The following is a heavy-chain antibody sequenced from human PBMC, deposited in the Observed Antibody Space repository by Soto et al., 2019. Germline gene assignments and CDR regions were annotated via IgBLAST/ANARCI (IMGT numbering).Heavy chain of an antibody. CDR2: ISSSSSYT. Sequence: GGSLRLSCAASGFTFSDYYMSWIRQAPGKGLEWVSYISSSSSYTNYADSVKGRFTISRDNAKNSLYLQMNSLRAEDTAVYYCARDPDFWRGSPMGWLDPLGQGTLVTVSS. CDR1: GFTFSDYY. J-gene: IGHJ5*02. CDR3: ARDPDFWRGSPMGWLDP. D-gene: IGHD3-3*01. V-gene: IGHV3-11*06.